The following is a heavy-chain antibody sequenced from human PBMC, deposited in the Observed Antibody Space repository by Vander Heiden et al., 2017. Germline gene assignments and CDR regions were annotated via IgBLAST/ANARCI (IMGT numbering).Heavy chain of an antibody. Sequence: QVQLVESGGGVVQPGRSLRLSCAASGFTFSSYGMHWVRQATGKGLEWVAVIGYDGSNKYYADSVKGRFTISRDNSKNTLYLKMNSLGAEDTAVYYCAREDYENIDYWGQGTLVTVSS. CDR1: GFTFSSYG. CDR3: AREDYENIDY. J-gene: IGHJ4*02. D-gene: IGHD4-17*01. V-gene: IGHV3-33*01. CDR2: IGYDGSNK.